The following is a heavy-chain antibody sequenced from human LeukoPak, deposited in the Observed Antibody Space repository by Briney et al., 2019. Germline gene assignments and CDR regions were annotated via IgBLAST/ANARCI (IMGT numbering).Heavy chain of an antibody. J-gene: IGHJ4*02. CDR1: GGAISSGDYY. Sequence: SQTLSLTCTVSGGAISSGDYYWSWIRQPPGKGLEWIGYIYYSGYTDYNPSLKSRVTVSVDASKRQISLRLSSVTVADTAVYYCARDSTRDKTFDYWGQGALVTVSS. V-gene: IGHV4-61*08. D-gene: IGHD2/OR15-2a*01. CDR3: ARDSTRDKTFDY. CDR2: IYYSGYT.